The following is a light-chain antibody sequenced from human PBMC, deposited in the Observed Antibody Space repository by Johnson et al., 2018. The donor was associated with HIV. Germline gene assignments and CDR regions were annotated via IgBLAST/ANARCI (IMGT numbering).Light chain of an antibody. V-gene: IGLV1-51*02. CDR3: GTWDSSLSAYV. CDR2: ENN. Sequence: QSVLTQPPSVSAAPGQKVTISCSGSSSNIGNNYVSWYQQLPGTAPKLLIYENNKRPSGIPDRFSGSKSGTSATLGITGPQTGAEADYYCGTWDSSLSAYVLGTGTKVTVL. J-gene: IGLJ1*01. CDR1: SSNIGNNY.